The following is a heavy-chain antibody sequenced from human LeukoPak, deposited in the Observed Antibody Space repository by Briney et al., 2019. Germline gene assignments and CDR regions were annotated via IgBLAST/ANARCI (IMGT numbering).Heavy chain of an antibody. D-gene: IGHD1-26*01. CDR3: AREGDHYYFDY. Sequence: PSETLSLTCTVSGGSISSSSYYWGWIRQPPGKGLEWIGYIYYSGSTNYNPSLKSRVTISVDTSKNQFSLKLSSVTAADTAVYYCAREGDHYYFDYWGQGTLVTVSS. CDR2: IYYSGST. J-gene: IGHJ4*02. V-gene: IGHV4-61*01. CDR1: GGSISSSSYY.